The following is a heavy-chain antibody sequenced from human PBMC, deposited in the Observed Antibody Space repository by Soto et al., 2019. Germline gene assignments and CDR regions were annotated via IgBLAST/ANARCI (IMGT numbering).Heavy chain of an antibody. CDR3: ARGGDSYPPDRFDP. Sequence: QPGGSLRLSCAASGFTFSSYWMSWVRQAPGKGLEWVANIKQDGSEKYYVDSVKGRFTISRDNAKNSLYLQMNSLRAEDTAVYYCARGGDSYPPDRFDPWGQGTLVTVSS. D-gene: IGHD3-16*02. CDR1: GFTFSSYW. CDR2: IKQDGSEK. J-gene: IGHJ5*02. V-gene: IGHV3-7*01.